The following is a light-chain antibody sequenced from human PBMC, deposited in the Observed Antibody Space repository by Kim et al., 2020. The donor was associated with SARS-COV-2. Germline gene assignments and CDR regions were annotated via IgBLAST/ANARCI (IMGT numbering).Light chain of an antibody. CDR2: GAS. CDR3: QQYNDWWT. Sequence: SVSPGARATPSCWASQSVDSNLAWYQQKPVQAPRLLVYGASTRATGIPARFSGSGSGTGFTLTISNLQSEDVAVYYCQQYNDWWTFGQGTKVDIK. J-gene: IGKJ1*01. CDR1: QSVDSN. V-gene: IGKV3-15*01.